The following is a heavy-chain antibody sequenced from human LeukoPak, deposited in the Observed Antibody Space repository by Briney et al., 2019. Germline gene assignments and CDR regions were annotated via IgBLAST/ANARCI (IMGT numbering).Heavy chain of an antibody. CDR2: ISSSSSYI. D-gene: IGHD5-12*01. Sequence: GGSLRLSCTASGFTVSSNYMSWVRQAPGKGLEWVSSISSSSSYIYYADSVKGRFTISRDNAKNSLYLQINSLRAEDTAVYYCARDLYSGYSDYWGQGTLVTVSS. V-gene: IGHV3-21*01. CDR3: ARDLYSGYSDY. CDR1: GFTVSSNY. J-gene: IGHJ4*02.